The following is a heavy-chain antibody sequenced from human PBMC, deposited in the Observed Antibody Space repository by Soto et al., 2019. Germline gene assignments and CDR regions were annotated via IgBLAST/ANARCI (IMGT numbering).Heavy chain of an antibody. V-gene: IGHV3-23*01. Sequence: GGSLRLSCAASGFTFSSYAMSWVRQAPGKGLEWVSAISGSGGSTYYADSVKGRFTISRDNSKNTLYLQMNSLRAEDTAVYYCAKGEDSSTHYYYYMDVWGKGTTVTVSS. D-gene: IGHD2-2*01. J-gene: IGHJ6*03. CDR3: AKGEDSSTHYYYYMDV. CDR2: ISGSGGST. CDR1: GFTFSSYA.